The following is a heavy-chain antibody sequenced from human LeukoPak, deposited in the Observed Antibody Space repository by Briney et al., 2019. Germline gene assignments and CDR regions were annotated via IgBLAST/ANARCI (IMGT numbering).Heavy chain of an antibody. D-gene: IGHD6-13*01. CDR2: IRYDGSNK. J-gene: IGHJ2*01. Sequence: PGGSLRLSCAASGFTFSSYGMRWVRQAPGKGLEWVAFIRYDGSNKYYADSVKGRFTISRDSSKNTPYLQMSSLRAEDTAVYYCARVGRGQQLVPRYWYFDLWGRGTLVTVSS. CDR1: GFTFSSYG. CDR3: ARVGRGQQLVPRYWYFDL. V-gene: IGHV3-30*02.